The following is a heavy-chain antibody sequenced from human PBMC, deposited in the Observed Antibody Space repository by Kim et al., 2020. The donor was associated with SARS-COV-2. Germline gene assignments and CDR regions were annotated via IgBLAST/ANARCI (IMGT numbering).Heavy chain of an antibody. CDR2: LNPNSGRA. J-gene: IGHJ4*02. Sequence: ASVKVSCKTSGYKFTDFYIQWVRQAPGQGLEWLGQLNPNSGRAHFAQNFQGRVTMTRDTSISTAYLDLGSLTSDDTAVYYCARGGAEFDHWGQGPRVTVSS. D-gene: IGHD3-16*01. CDR1: GYKFTDFY. CDR3: ARGGAEFDH. V-gene: IGHV1-2*06.